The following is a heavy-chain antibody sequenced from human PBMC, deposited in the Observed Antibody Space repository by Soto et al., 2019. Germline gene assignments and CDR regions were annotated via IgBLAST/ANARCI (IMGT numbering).Heavy chain of an antibody. Sequence: QLQLQGSGPGLVKPSATLSLTCTVSGGSFSSSTYYWGWIRQPPGKGLEWIGSMYSGGNTYYNPSLKSRVSVSVDTSKNHYSLKLTSVTAADTAMYYCARQPYDSTGYYYGAWGQGTLVTVSS. CDR2: MYSGGNT. D-gene: IGHD3-22*01. V-gene: IGHV4-39*01. CDR3: ARQPYDSTGYYYGA. CDR1: GGSFSSSTYY. J-gene: IGHJ5*02.